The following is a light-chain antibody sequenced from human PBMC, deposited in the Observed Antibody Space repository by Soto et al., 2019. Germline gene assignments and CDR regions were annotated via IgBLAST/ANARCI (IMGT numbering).Light chain of an antibody. CDR1: QAIKNY. CDR2: AAS. J-gene: IGKJ3*01. CDR3: QSYDSAPVIT. Sequence: DIQMTQSPSSLSASVGDKVTITCRASQAIKNYLAWYQQKPGAVPKLLIYAASTLQSGVPSRFSGSGSGTHLTLTISSLQPEDFATYYCQSYDSAPVITFGPGTKVDVK. V-gene: IGKV1-27*01.